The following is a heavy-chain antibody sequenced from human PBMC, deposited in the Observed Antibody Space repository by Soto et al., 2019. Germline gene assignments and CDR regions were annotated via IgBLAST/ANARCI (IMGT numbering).Heavy chain of an antibody. Sequence: GGSLRLSCVASGFTFSSYAMSWVRQATGRGLEWVSAISGSGGSTYYADSVKGRFTISRDNSKNTPYLQMNSLRAEDMAVYYCAKGHGHADVWGQGTTVTVSS. J-gene: IGHJ6*02. CDR2: ISGSGGST. CDR1: GFTFSSYA. CDR3: AKGHGHADV. V-gene: IGHV3-23*01.